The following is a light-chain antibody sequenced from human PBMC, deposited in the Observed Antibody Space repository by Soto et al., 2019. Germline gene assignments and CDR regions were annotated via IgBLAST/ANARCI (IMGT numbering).Light chain of an antibody. J-gene: IGLJ2*01. CDR2: GYN. V-gene: IGLV1-40*01. Sequence: QAVVTQPPSVSGAPGQRVTISCTGKSSNIGAGYDVHWYQQLPGTAPKILIYGYNNRPSGVPDRFSGSKSGTSASLAITDLQAEDEADYYCQSYDTSLRVVFGGGTKLTVL. CDR1: SSNIGAGYD. CDR3: QSYDTSLRVV.